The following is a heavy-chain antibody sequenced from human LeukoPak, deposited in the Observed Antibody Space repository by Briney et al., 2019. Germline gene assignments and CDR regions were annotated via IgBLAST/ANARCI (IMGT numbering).Heavy chain of an antibody. Sequence: GGFLRLSCAASGFTFSSYSMNWVRQAPGKGLEWVSSISSSSSYIYYADSVKGRFTISRDNAKNSLYLQMNSLRAEDTAVYYCARSHPQYGSAQDNWFDPWGQGTLVTVSS. J-gene: IGHJ5*02. D-gene: IGHD3-10*01. CDR1: GFTFSSYS. CDR2: ISSSSSYI. V-gene: IGHV3-21*01. CDR3: ARSHPQYGSAQDNWFDP.